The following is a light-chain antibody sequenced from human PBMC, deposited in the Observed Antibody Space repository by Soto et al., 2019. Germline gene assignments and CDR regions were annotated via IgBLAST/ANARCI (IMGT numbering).Light chain of an antibody. CDR3: AAWDDGLNGYV. V-gene: IGLV1-44*01. J-gene: IGLJ1*01. CDR2: STN. Sequence: QSVLTQPPSASGTHGQRVPISCSGSSTNIGSNTVNWYQQLPGTAPKLLIYSTNQRPSGVPDRFSGSKSGTSASLAISGLQAEDEADYYCAAWDDGLNGYVFGTGTKLTVL. CDR1: STNIGSNT.